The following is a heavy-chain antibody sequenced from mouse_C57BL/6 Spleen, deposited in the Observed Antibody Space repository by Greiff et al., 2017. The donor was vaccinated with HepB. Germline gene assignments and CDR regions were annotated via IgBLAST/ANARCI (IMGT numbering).Heavy chain of an antibody. D-gene: IGHD1-1*01. V-gene: IGHV1-64*01. Sequence: QVQLQQSGAELVKPGASVKLSCKASGYTFTSYWMHWVKQRPGQGLEWIGMIHPNSGSTNYNEKFKSKATLTVEKSSSTAYMQLSSLTSEDSAVYYCARGHYYGSTSYYFDYWGQGTTLTVSS. CDR3: ARGHYYGSTSYYFDY. CDR1: GYTFTSYW. CDR2: IHPNSGST. J-gene: IGHJ2*01.